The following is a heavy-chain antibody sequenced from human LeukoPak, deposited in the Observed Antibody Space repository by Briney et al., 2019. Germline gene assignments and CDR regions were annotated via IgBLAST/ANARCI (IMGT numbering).Heavy chain of an antibody. CDR2: ISGSGSST. D-gene: IGHD6-13*01. CDR1: GFTFSSYG. V-gene: IGHV3-23*01. J-gene: IGHJ3*02. CDR3: TAQQVDAFDI. Sequence: GGSLRLSCAASGFTFSSYGMSWVRQAPGKGLEWVSAISGSGSSTYYADSVKGRFTISRDNSKNTLYLQMNSLRAEDTAVYYCTAQQVDAFDIWGQGTMVTVSS.